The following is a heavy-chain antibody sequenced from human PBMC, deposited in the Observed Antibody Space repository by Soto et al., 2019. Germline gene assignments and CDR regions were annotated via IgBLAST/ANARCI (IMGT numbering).Heavy chain of an antibody. Sequence: SETLSLTCNVSGGSISSGDYYWSWIRQHPGKGLEWIGYIYYSGTTYYNPSLKSRLIISVDTSKNQFSLRLSSVTAADTAVYYCARSEMATTGSYFDFWGQGTLVTVSS. CDR2: IYYSGTT. V-gene: IGHV4-31*03. D-gene: IGHD5-12*01. CDR1: GGSISSGDYY. CDR3: ARSEMATTGSYFDF. J-gene: IGHJ4*02.